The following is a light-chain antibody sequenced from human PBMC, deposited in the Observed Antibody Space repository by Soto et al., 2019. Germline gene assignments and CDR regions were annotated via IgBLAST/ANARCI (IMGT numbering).Light chain of an antibody. Sequence: EIVLTQSPGTLFLSPGERATLSCRASQSVSSSYLAWYQQKPGQAPRLLIYGASSRATGIPDRFSGSGSGTDFILTISRLEPEDFAVYYCQQYGSSALFTFGPGTKVDVK. CDR1: QSVSSSY. V-gene: IGKV3-20*01. CDR2: GAS. J-gene: IGKJ3*01. CDR3: QQYGSSALFT.